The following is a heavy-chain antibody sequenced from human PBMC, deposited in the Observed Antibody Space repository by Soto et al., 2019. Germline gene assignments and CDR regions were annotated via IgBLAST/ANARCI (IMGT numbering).Heavy chain of an antibody. Sequence: SETLSLTCSVSGGSINSYWWSWIRQPAGKGLEWIGRVYSTGTTDYNPSLNSRATMSVETSKNQFSLKLTSVTAADTAVYYCARDIGSYAYGEGYWGQGIQVTVS. D-gene: IGHD3-10*01. J-gene: IGHJ4*02. CDR2: VYSTGTT. CDR3: ARDIGSYAYGEGY. V-gene: IGHV4-4*07. CDR1: GGSINSYW.